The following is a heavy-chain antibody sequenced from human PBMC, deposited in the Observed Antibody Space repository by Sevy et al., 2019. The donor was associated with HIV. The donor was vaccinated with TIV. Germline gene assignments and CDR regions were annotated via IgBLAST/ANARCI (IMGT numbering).Heavy chain of an antibody. CDR1: GFTFSDYY. V-gene: IGHV3-11*01. J-gene: IGHJ4*02. CDR2: ISSSGSTI. Sequence: GESLKISCAASGFTFSDYYMSWIRQAPGKGLEWVSYISSSGSTIYYADSVKGRFTISRDNAKNSLYLQMNSLRAEDTAVYYCAREGSSMVRGVLFDYWGQGTLVTVSS. D-gene: IGHD3-10*01. CDR3: AREGSSMVRGVLFDY.